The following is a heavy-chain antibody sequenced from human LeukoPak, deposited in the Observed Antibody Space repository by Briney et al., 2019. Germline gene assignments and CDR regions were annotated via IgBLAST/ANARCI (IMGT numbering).Heavy chain of an antibody. V-gene: IGHV4-39*01. CDR3: ARRATAGDYVGWFDP. CDR1: GSSISSSSYY. CDR2: IYYSGST. D-gene: IGHD4-17*01. J-gene: IGHJ5*02. Sequence: SETLSLTCTVSGSSISSSSYYWGWIRQPPGKGLEWIGSIYYSGSTYYNPSLKSRVTISVDTSKNQFSLKLSSVTAADTAVYYCARRATAGDYVGWFDPWGQGTLVTVSS.